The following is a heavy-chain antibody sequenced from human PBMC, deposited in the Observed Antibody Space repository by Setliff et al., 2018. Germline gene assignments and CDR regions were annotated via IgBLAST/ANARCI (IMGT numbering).Heavy chain of an antibody. CDR1: GYSISSGHF. CDR3: ARAQVVFAISAPVWYFEV. Sequence: SETLSLTCGVSGYSISSGHFWGWIRQPPGKGLEWLGNIFHSGSTNYNPSLKSRVSISVEKSKNQFSLKLTSVTAADTAVYYCARAQVVFAISAPVWYFEVWGRGTQVTVSS. V-gene: IGHV4-38-2*01. D-gene: IGHD2-21*01. J-gene: IGHJ2*01. CDR2: IFHSGST.